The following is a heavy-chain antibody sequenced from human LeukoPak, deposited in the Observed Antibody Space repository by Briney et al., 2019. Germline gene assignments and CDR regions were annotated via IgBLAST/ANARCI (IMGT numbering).Heavy chain of an antibody. V-gene: IGHV3-11*04. CDR1: GFTFSDYY. J-gene: IGHJ6*03. CDR3: ARDPPYYYYMDV. Sequence: NPGGSLRLSCAASGFTFSDYYMSWIRQAPGKGLEWVSYISSSGSTIYYADSVKGRFTISRDNAKNSLYLQMNSLRAEDTAVYYCARDPPYYYYMDVWGKGTTVTVSS. CDR2: ISSSGSTI.